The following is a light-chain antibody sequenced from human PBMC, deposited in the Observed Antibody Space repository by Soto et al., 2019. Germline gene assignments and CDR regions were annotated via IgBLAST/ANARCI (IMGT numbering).Light chain of an antibody. V-gene: IGKV1-12*01. CDR1: QYISNW. Sequence: DIQITQSPSSVSASVGDRVTIACRASQYISNWLAWYQQKPGKAPKLLIYAASSLVNGVPSRFSGSGSGTNFTLTISSLQNEDLATYYCQQANRFPFGGGTKVDIK. CDR2: AAS. J-gene: IGKJ4*01. CDR3: QQANRFP.